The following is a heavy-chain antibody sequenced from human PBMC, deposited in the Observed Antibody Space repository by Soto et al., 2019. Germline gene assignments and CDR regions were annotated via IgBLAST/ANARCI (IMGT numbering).Heavy chain of an antibody. Sequence: PSETLSLTCTVSGGSISSYYWSWIRQPPGKGLEWIGYIYYSGSTNYNPSFKSRITISVDTSKNQVSLKLSSVSAADTAVYYCARQPPATAAFDIWGQGTMVTVSS. V-gene: IGHV4-59*08. D-gene: IGHD5-12*01. CDR2: IYYSGST. CDR1: GGSISSYY. J-gene: IGHJ3*02. CDR3: ARQPPATAAFDI.